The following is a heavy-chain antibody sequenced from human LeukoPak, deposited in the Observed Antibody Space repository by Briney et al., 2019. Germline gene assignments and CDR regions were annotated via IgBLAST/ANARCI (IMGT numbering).Heavy chain of an antibody. D-gene: IGHD3-3*01. CDR2: IYHSGST. CDR1: GYSISSGYY. J-gene: IGHJ4*02. Sequence: SETLSLTCTVSGYSISSGYYWGWIRQPPGKGLEWIGSIYHSGSTYYNPSLKSRVTISVDTSKNQFSLKLSSVTAADTAVYYCARDRRITIFGVRPSYFDYWGQGTLVTVSS. CDR3: ARDRRITIFGVRPSYFDY. V-gene: IGHV4-38-2*02.